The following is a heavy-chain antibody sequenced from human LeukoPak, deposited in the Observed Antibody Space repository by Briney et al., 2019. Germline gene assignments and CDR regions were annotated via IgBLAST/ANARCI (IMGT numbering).Heavy chain of an antibody. D-gene: IGHD3-22*01. CDR2: INPNSGGT. CDR1: GYTFTDYY. V-gene: IGHV1-2*06. CDR3: TRYYYHTSGFDY. Sequence: GASVTVSCTASGYTFTDYYIHWVRQAPGQGLEWMGRINPNSGGTNYAQNFQGKVTVTRDTSISTVYMELSGLRSDDTAVYYCTRYYYHTSGFDYWGQGTLVTVSS. J-gene: IGHJ4*02.